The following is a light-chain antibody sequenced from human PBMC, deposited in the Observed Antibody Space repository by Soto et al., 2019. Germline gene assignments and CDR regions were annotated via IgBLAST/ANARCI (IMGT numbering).Light chain of an antibody. CDR1: QSVSSTY. CDR2: DES. Sequence: VLTQSPGTLSVSPGDSATLSCRASQSVSSTYLAWYQQKPGQPPRLLIYDESSRATGIPDRLSGSGSGTDLNLTVSRLEPEDFAVYYCQQYGSSPETFGQGTKVDIK. V-gene: IGKV3-20*01. J-gene: IGKJ1*01. CDR3: QQYGSSPET.